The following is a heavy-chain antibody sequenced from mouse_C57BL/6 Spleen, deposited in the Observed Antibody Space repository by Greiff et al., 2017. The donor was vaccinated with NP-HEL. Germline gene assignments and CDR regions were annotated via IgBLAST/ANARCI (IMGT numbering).Heavy chain of an antibody. CDR3: AGDGGSYYED. CDR2: ISDGGSYT. CDR1: GFTFSSYA. V-gene: IGHV5-4*01. J-gene: IGHJ2*01. Sequence: EVQGVESGGGLVKPGGSLKLSCAASGFTFSSYAMSWVRQTPEKRLEWVATISDGGSYTYYPDNVKGRFTFSRAKATNSLYLQMRHLESEDTAMYYGAGDGGSYYEDWGEGPTLTVAS.